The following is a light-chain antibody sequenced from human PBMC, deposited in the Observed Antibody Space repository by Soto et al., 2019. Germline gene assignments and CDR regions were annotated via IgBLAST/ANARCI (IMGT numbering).Light chain of an antibody. CDR3: QKLNSYPRT. Sequence: IQLTQSPSSLSASVGDRVTITCRASQGISSYLAWYQQKPGKAPKLLIYAASTLQSGVPSRLSGSGSGTDFTLTISSLQPEDFATYYCQKLNSYPRTFGQGTKVEIK. CDR1: QGISSY. V-gene: IGKV1-9*01. J-gene: IGKJ1*01. CDR2: AAS.